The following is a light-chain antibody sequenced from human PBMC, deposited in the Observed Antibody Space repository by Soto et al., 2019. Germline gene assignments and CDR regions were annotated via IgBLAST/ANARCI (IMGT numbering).Light chain of an antibody. CDR3: QQFGSSPEYT. V-gene: IGKV3-20*01. J-gene: IGKJ2*01. CDR1: QSVSSSQ. CDR2: GAS. Sequence: EIVLTQSPGTLSLSPGERATLSCRASQSVSSSQLAWYQQKPGQAPRLLIYGASTTATGIPDRFSGGGSGTDFTLTISRLEPDDFAVYYCQQFGSSPEYTFGQGTKLEVK.